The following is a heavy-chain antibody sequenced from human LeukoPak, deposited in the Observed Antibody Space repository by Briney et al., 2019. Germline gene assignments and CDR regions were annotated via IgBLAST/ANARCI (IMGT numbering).Heavy chain of an antibody. Sequence: KTSETLSLTCTVSGGSISSYCWSWIRQPPGKGLEWIGYIYYSGSTNYNPSLKSRVTISVDTSTNQFSLKLSSVTAADTAVYYCARERGAVAFDYWGQGTLVTVSS. D-gene: IGHD6-19*01. CDR3: ARERGAVAFDY. CDR2: IYYSGST. J-gene: IGHJ4*02. CDR1: GGSISSYC. V-gene: IGHV4-59*01.